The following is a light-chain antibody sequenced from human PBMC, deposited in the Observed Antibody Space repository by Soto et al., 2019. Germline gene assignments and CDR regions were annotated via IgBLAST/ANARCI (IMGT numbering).Light chain of an antibody. CDR3: QQYGSSPPFT. Sequence: EIVLTQSPGTLSLSPGEGATLSCRASHSVSSSYLGWYQQKPGQAPRLLIYGASGRATGIPDRFSGSGSGTDFTLTISRLEPEDFAVYYCQQYGSSPPFTFGPGTKVDIK. CDR1: HSVSSSY. V-gene: IGKV3-20*01. J-gene: IGKJ3*01. CDR2: GAS.